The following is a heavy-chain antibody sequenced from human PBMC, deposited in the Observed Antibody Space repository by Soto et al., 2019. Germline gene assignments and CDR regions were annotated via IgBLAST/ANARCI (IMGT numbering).Heavy chain of an antibody. CDR1: GGSISSGGYY. V-gene: IGHV4-31*03. CDR2: IYYSGRI. Sequence: QVQLQESGPGLVKPSQTLSLTCTVSGGSISSGGYYWSWIRQHPGTGLEWIGYIYYSGRIYYNPSPKSRVTISVEKSNNQFSLKLSSVTAEDTAVYYCARALTTLTLFDPWGKGPLVTVSS. J-gene: IGHJ5*02. CDR3: ARALTTLTLFDP. D-gene: IGHD4-17*01.